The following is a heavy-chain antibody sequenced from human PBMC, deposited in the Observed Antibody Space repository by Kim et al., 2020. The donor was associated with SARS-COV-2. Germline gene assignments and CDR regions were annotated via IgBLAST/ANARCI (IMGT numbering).Heavy chain of an antibody. CDR1: GYTFTSYA. J-gene: IGHJ4*02. CDR3: ARDGRITIFGVVIEGPFDY. CDR2: INAGNGNT. D-gene: IGHD3-3*01. V-gene: IGHV1-3*01. Sequence: ASVKVSCKASGYTFTSYAMHWVRQAPGQRLEWMGWINAGNGNTKYSQKFQGRVTITRDTSASTAYVELSSLRSEDTAVYYCARDGRITIFGVVIEGPFDYWGQGTLVTVSS.